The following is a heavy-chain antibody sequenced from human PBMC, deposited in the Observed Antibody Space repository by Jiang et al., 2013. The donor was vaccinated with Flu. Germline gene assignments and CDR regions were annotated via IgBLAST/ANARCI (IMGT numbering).Heavy chain of an antibody. D-gene: IGHD1-14*01. V-gene: IGHV4-4*08. CDR2: LYPSGST. J-gene: IGHJ6*04. CDR1: GGSISSYY. CDR3: ARDRRNYYYGMDV. Sequence: GLVKPSETLSLTCTVSGGSISSYYWSWIRQPPGKGLEWIGSLYPSGSTYYSPSLKSRVSISLDTSINQFSLRLSSVTAADTAVYYCARDRRNYYYGMDVWGKGTTVTVSS.